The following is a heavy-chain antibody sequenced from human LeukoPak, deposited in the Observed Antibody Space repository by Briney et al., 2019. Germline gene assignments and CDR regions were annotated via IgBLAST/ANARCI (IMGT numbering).Heavy chain of an antibody. Sequence: SETLSLTCAVYGGSFSGYYWSWIRQPPGKGLEWIGEINHSGSTNYNPSLKSRVTISVDTSKDQFSLKLSSVTAADTAVYYCARGRVSSGWYRDYWGQGTLVTVSS. CDR2: INHSGST. CDR3: ARGRVSSGWYRDY. CDR1: GGSFSGYY. J-gene: IGHJ4*02. D-gene: IGHD6-19*01. V-gene: IGHV4-34*01.